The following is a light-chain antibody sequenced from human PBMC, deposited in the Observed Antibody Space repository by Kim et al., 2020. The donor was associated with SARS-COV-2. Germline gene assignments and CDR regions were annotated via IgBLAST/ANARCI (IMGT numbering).Light chain of an antibody. CDR2: GAS. CDR3: HNYNSVPLT. V-gene: IGKV1-27*01. J-gene: IGKJ4*01. CDR1: QGINNF. Sequence: DIPMIQSPSSLSASIGDRVTITCRASQGINNFLAWYQQKPGKAPKLLIYGASTLQSGVPSRFSGSGSGTEFTLTVSSLQPEDVATYYCHNYNSVPLTFGGGTKVDIK.